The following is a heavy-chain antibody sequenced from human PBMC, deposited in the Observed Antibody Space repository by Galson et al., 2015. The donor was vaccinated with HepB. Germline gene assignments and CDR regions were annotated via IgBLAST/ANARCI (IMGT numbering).Heavy chain of an antibody. CDR2: ISYDGSNK. CDR3: ARDDDYGSGSKSYYYYYGMDV. Sequence: SLRLSCAASGFTFNSYAMHWVRQAPGKGLERVAVISYDGSNKYYADSVKGRFTISRDNSKNTLYLQMNSLRAEDTAVYYCARDDDYGSGSKSYYYYYGMDVWGQGTTVTVSS. J-gene: IGHJ6*02. CDR1: GFTFNSYA. V-gene: IGHV3-30-3*01. D-gene: IGHD3-10*01.